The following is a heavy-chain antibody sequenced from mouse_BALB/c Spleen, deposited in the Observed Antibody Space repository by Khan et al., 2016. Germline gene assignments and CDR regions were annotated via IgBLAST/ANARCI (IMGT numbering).Heavy chain of an antibody. Sequence: QVQLQQPGAELVKPGASVKLSCKASGYTFTSYWMHWVKQRPGQGLEWIGEINPSNGRTNYDEKFKTKATLTVDKSSSTAYMQLSSLTSEDAAVDYCARWGPNWDYFDYWGQGTTLTVSS. J-gene: IGHJ2*01. CDR1: GYTFTSYW. D-gene: IGHD4-1*02. CDR3: ARWGPNWDYFDY. V-gene: IGHV1S81*02. CDR2: INPSNGRT.